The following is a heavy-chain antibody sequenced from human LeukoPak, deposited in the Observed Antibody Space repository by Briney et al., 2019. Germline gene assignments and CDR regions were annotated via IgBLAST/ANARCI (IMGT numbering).Heavy chain of an antibody. CDR1: GFTFNNYA. J-gene: IGHJ4*02. V-gene: IGHV3-7*04. CDR3: TRVGYIDEGIDY. D-gene: IGHD5-24*01. Sequence: GGSLRLSCAASGFTFNNYAMTWVRQAPGKGLEWVANIKQDGSKKSYVDSVKGRFTISRDNAKNSLYLQMNSLRAEDTAIYYCTRVGYIDEGIDYWGQGTLVTVSS. CDR2: IKQDGSKK.